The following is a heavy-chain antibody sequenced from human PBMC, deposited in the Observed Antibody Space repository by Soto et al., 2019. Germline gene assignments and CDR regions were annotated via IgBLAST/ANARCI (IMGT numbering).Heavy chain of an antibody. CDR1: GGSFSGYY. CDR3: ARGQRPYVSGPYSPWFDP. V-gene: IGHV4-34*01. J-gene: IGHJ5*02. D-gene: IGHD3-10*01. Sequence: SETLSLTCAVYGGSFSGYYWSWIRQPPGKGLEWIGEIYHSGSTSYNPSLKGRVTMSVDTSKNEFSLKLTSVTAADTAVYYCARGQRPYVSGPYSPWFDPWGQGILVTVSS. CDR2: IYHSGST.